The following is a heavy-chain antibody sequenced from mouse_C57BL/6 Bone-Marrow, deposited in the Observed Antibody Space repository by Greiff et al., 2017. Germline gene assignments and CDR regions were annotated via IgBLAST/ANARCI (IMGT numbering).Heavy chain of an antibody. CDR2: IYPGNSDT. CDR1: GYTFTSYW. CDR3: SEVVARGYYAMDY. D-gene: IGHD1-1*01. J-gene: IGHJ4*01. V-gene: IGHV1-5*01. Sequence: EVQLQQSGTVLARPGASVKMSCKTSGYTFTSYWMHWVTQRPGQGLEWIGAIYPGNSDTSYNQKFKGKAKLTAVTSASTAYMELSSLTNEDSAGYYCSEVVARGYYAMDYWGQGTSVTVSS.